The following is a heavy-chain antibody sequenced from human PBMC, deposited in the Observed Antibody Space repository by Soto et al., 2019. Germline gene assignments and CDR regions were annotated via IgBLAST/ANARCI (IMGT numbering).Heavy chain of an antibody. CDR2: INGDATST. Sequence: PGGSLRLSCAASGFSLNNYWMHWVRRTPGMGLVWVSRINGDATSTSYADSVKGRFTISRDNARNTLYLQMNSLRAEDTALYYCARGDIAAETFFYYYGMDLWGQGTTVTVSS. J-gene: IGHJ6*02. V-gene: IGHV3-74*01. D-gene: IGHD6-13*01. CDR1: GFSLNNYW. CDR3: ARGDIAAETFFYYYGMDL.